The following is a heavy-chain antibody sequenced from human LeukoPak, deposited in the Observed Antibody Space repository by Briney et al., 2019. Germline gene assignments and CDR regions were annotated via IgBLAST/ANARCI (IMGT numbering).Heavy chain of an antibody. CDR2: ISYDGSNK. V-gene: IGHV3-30-3*01. CDR1: GFTFSSYA. Sequence: PGGSLRLSCAASGFTFSSYAMHWVRQAPGKGLEWVAVISYDGSNKYYADSVKGRFTISRDNSKNTLYLQMNSLRAEDTAVYYCARAPEYCSGGSCVNWFDPWGQGTLVTVSS. J-gene: IGHJ5*02. CDR3: ARAPEYCSGGSCVNWFDP. D-gene: IGHD2-15*01.